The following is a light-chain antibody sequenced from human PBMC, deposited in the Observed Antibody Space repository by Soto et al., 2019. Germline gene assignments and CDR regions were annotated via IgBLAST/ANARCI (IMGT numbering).Light chain of an antibody. V-gene: IGKV1-39*01. CDR2: AAS. J-gene: IGKJ4*01. Sequence: DIQMTQSPSSLSASVGDRVTITCWASQNISSSLNWYQQMSGKAPKLLISAASTLQTGAPSTFSGSGSGTDFTLTINSLRPEDFTTYYCQQGYSTPPTFGGGTKVEIK. CDR3: QQGYSTPPT. CDR1: QNISSS.